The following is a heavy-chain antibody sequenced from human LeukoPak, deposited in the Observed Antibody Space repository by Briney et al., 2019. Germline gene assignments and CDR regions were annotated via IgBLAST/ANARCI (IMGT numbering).Heavy chain of an antibody. CDR3: ARGYVTPDF. Sequence: GRSLRLSCAASGFTFSSYVMHWVRQAPGKGLEWVSSITSGGKTFYTDSVKGRFTISRDNSKSALYLQMDSLRGEDTAVYYCARGYVTPDFWGQGTLVTVSS. J-gene: IGHJ4*02. CDR2: ITSGGKT. D-gene: IGHD6-13*01. V-gene: IGHV3-23*01. CDR1: GFTFSSYV.